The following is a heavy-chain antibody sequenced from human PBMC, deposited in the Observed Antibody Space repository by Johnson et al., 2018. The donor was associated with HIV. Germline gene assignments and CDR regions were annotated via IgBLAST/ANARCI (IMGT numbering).Heavy chain of an antibody. Sequence: QVQLVESGGGVVQPGRSLRLSCAASGFTFSNYGMHWVRQAPGKGLEWVAVISYDGSNKYYADSVKGRFTISRDNSKNTLYLQMNSLRAEDTAVYYCASLTYYYDSSGYSPGAFDIWGQGTMVTVSS. J-gene: IGHJ3*02. CDR1: GFTFSNYG. D-gene: IGHD3-22*01. V-gene: IGHV3-30*19. CDR3: ASLTYYYDSSGYSPGAFDI. CDR2: ISYDGSNK.